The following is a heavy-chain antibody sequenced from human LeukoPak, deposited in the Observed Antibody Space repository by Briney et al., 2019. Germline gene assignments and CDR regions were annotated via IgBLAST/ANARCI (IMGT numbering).Heavy chain of an antibody. CDR2: IYYSGST. CDR3: ASSGSYNPRQIYCYYGMDV. Sequence: SETPSLTCTVSGGSISSYYWSWIRQPPGKGLEWIGYIYYSGSTNYNPSLKSRVTISVDTSKNQFSLKLSSVTAADTAVYYCASSGSYNPRQIYCYYGMDVWGKGTTVTVSS. J-gene: IGHJ6*04. V-gene: IGHV4-59*01. CDR1: GGSISSYY. D-gene: IGHD3-10*01.